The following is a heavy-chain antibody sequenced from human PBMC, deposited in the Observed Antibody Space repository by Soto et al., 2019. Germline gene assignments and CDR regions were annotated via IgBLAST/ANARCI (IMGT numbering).Heavy chain of an antibody. CDR2: LNGGSGQT. CDR3: ARGKGMEENYFYYGLDI. J-gene: IGHJ6*02. Sequence: ASVKVSCQTSGYTFRTYAMHWVRPAPGKRLEWMGWLNGGSGQTRYSEKLQDRVIITRDTSASTGYMELSSLTSEDTAVYYCARGKGMEENYFYYGLDIWGQGTTVTVSS. V-gene: IGHV1-3*01. CDR1: GYTFRTYA. D-gene: IGHD1-1*01.